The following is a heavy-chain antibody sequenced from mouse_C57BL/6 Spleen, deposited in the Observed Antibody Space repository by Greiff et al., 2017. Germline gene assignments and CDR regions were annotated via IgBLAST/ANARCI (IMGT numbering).Heavy chain of an antibody. CDR3: TAGPWFAY. CDR2: IRLKSDNYAT. J-gene: IGHJ3*01. V-gene: IGHV6-3*01. Sequence: EVQLQESGGGLVQPGGSMKLSCVASGFTFSNYWMNWVRQSQEKGLEWVAQIRLKSDNYATHYAESVKGRFTISRDDSKSSVYLQMNNLRAEDTGIYYCTAGPWFAYWGQGTLVTVSA. CDR1: GFTFSNYW.